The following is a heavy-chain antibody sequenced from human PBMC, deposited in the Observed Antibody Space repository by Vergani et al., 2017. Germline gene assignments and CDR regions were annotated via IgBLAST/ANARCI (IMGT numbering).Heavy chain of an antibody. CDR2: IKSKTDGGTT. CDR3: TTETEWEQTFDY. Sequence: EVQLVESGGGLVKPGGSLRLSCAASGFTFSNAWMSWVRQAPGKGLEWVGRIKSKTDGGTTDYAAPVKGRFTISRDDSKNTLYLQMNSLKTEDTAVYYCTTETEWEQTFDYWGQGTLVTVSS. J-gene: IGHJ4*02. D-gene: IGHD1-26*01. V-gene: IGHV3-15*01. CDR1: GFTFSNAW.